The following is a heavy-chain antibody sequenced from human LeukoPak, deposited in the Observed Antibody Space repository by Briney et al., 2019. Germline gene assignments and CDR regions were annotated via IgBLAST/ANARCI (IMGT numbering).Heavy chain of an antibody. CDR2: INHSGST. J-gene: IGHJ5*02. V-gene: IGHV4-34*01. Sequence: SETLSLACAVYGGSFSGYYWSWIRQPPGKGLEWIGEINHSGSTNYNPSLKSRVTISVDTSKNQFSLKLSSVTAADTAVYYCARRLNYYDVPFDPWGQGTLVTVSS. CDR1: GGSFSGYY. D-gene: IGHD3-22*01. CDR3: ARRLNYYDVPFDP.